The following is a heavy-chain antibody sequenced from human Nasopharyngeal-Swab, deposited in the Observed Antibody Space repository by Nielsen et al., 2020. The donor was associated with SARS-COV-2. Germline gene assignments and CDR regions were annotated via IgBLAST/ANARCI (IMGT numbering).Heavy chain of an antibody. D-gene: IGHD3-22*01. V-gene: IGHV1-46*01. CDR1: GYTFTNHF. J-gene: IGHJ4*02. Sequence: ASVKVSCKASGYTFTNHFMHWVRQAPGQGLEWMGMINPSGGSAGYAQNFQGRVTVTRDTSTSTVYMELSSLSSEDTAVYYCARAGNFEVVINEGYWGQGTLVTVSS. CDR3: ARAGNFEVVINEGY. CDR2: INPSGGSA.